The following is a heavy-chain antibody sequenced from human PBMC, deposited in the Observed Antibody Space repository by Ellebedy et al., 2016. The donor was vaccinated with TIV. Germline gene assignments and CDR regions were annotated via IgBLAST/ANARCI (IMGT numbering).Heavy chain of an antibody. CDR1: GYSFTNYW. J-gene: IGHJ4*02. CDR2: VHPRDSET. D-gene: IGHD2-8*01. Sequence: KVSCKGSGYSFTNYWMGWLRQMPGKGLEWMGIVHPRDSETRYSPSFQGQVTISGDKSISTAYLQWSSLKASDNAMYYCARFTTDYNGEWFGRAFDHWGQGTLVIVSS. V-gene: IGHV5-51*01. CDR3: ARFTTDYNGEWFGRAFDH.